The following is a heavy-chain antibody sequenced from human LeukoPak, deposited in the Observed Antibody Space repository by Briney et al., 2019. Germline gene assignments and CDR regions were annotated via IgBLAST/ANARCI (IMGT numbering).Heavy chain of an antibody. CDR3: GKTEWELRKAFDI. Sequence: PGGSLRLSCAASGFTFSSSAMSWVRQAPGKGLEWVSGISGSGGSTYYADSVKGRFTISRDNSKNTLYLQMNSLRAEDTAVYYCGKTEWELRKAFDIWGQGTMVTVSS. V-gene: IGHV3-23*01. CDR1: GFTFSSSA. D-gene: IGHD1-26*01. CDR2: ISGSGGST. J-gene: IGHJ3*02.